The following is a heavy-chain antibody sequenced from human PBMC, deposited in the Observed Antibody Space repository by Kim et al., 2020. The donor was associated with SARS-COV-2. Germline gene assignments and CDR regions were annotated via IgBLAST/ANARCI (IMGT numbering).Heavy chain of an antibody. D-gene: IGHD6-6*01. CDR1: GFTFSSYA. V-gene: IGHV3-23*01. J-gene: IGHJ5*02. CDR3: AKAYPSYSSSPLVNWFDP. CDR2: ISGSGGST. Sequence: GGSLRLSCAASGFTFSSYAMSWVRQAPGKGLEWVSAISGSGGSTYYADSVKGRFTISRDNSKNTLYLQMNSLRAEDTAVYYCAKAYPSYSSSPLVNWFDPWGQGTLVTVSS.